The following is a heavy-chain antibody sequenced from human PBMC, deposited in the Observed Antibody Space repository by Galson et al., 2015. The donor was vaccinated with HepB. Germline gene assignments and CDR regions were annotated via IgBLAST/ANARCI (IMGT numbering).Heavy chain of an antibody. J-gene: IGHJ6*02. CDR1: GFTVSSNY. Sequence: SLRLSCAASGFTVSSNYMSWVRQAPGKGLEWVSVIYSGGSTYYADSVKGRFTISRDNSKNTLYLQMNSLRVEDTAVFYCARYKSQIYYGMDVWGQGTTVTVSS. V-gene: IGHV3-66*02. D-gene: IGHD1-1*01. CDR2: IYSGGST. CDR3: ARYKSQIYYGMDV.